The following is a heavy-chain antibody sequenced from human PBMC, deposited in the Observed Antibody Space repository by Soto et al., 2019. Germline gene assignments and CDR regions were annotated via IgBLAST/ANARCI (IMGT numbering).Heavy chain of an antibody. CDR3: ARGLGYETLY. V-gene: IGHV4-61*01. J-gene: IGHJ4*02. CDR2: FHSSGIT. CDR1: GASVRNIFHF. Sequence: SETLSLTCSVSGASVRNIFHFWSWIRQPPGKGLEWIGCFHSSGITNYSPPLKSRVTISLDTSKNQFSLRLDSLTAADTAVYYCARGLGYETLYWGQG. D-gene: IGHD3-3*01.